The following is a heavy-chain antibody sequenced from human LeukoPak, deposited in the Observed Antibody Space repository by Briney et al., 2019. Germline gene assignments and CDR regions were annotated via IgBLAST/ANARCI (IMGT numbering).Heavy chain of an antibody. Sequence: SETLSLTCTVSGGSISSYYWSWIRQPPGKGLEWIGYIYYSGSTNYNPSLKSRVTISVDTSKNQFSLKLSSVTAADTAVYYCARATEDGDIDYWGQGTLVTVSS. D-gene: IGHD4-17*01. V-gene: IGHV4-59*01. CDR3: ARATEDGDIDY. CDR1: GGSISSYY. CDR2: IYYSGST. J-gene: IGHJ4*02.